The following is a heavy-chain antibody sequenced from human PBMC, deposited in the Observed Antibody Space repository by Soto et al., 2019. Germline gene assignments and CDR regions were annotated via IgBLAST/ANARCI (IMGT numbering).Heavy chain of an antibody. J-gene: IGHJ4*02. CDR2: ISSSSSVI. CDR1: GFSLSDYS. Sequence: EVQLVESGGGLVKPGGSLRLSCAASGFSLSDYSMNWIRQAPGKGLEWVASISSSSSVIHYAESMKGRFTISRDNAKNSLYLQMNSLPAEDTAVYYCAGSADDGRDNWGQGTLVTVSS. V-gene: IGHV3-21*01. CDR3: AGSADDGRDN. D-gene: IGHD1-26*01.